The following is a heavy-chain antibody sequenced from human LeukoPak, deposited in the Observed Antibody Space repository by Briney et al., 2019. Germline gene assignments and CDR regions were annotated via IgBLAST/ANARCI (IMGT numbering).Heavy chain of an antibody. J-gene: IGHJ3*02. CDR3: ANYGDYGTYAFDI. V-gene: IGHV4-30-4*01. D-gene: IGHD4-17*01. CDR1: GGSIRSGDYY. Sequence: SQTLSLTSTVSGGSIRSGDYYWSCIRQPPGKGLEWIGYIHYSGGTYYNSSLKSRASISVDTSKNQFSPKLSSVTAADTAVYYCANYGDYGTYAFDIWGQGTMVTVSS. CDR2: IHYSGGT.